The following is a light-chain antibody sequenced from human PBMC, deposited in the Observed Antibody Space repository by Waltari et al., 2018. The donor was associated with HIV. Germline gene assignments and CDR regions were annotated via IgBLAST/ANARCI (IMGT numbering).Light chain of an antibody. Sequence: QSALTQPASVSGSPGQSITTSCTGTSSAVGSYTLVSWYQQHPGKAPKLMIYEVSKRPSGVSNRFSGSKSGNTASLTISGLQAEDEADYYCCSYAGSSTWVFGGGTKLTVL. CDR1: SSAVGSYTL. V-gene: IGLV2-23*02. CDR3: CSYAGSSTWV. J-gene: IGLJ3*02. CDR2: EVS.